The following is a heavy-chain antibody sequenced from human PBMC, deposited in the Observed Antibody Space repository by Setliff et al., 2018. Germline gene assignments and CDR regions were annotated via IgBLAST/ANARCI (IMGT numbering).Heavy chain of an antibody. J-gene: IGHJ1*01. CDR1: GGSISSGSYY. Sequence: LSLTCTVSGGSISSGSYYWSWIRQPAGKGLEWIGHIYTSGSTNYNPSLKSRVTISVDTSKNQFSLKLSSVTAADTAVYYCARYYYDSSGYPKYFQHWGQGTLVTVS. D-gene: IGHD3-22*01. CDR2: IYTSGST. CDR3: ARYYYDSSGYPKYFQH. V-gene: IGHV4-61*09.